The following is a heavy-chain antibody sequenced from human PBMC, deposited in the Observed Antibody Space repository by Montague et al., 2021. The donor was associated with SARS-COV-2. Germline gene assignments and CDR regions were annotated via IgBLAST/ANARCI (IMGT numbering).Heavy chain of an antibody. Sequence: SLRLSCAASGFTFRRYEMHWVRQPPGKGLQWVSYINTGGDTMFYADSVKVLFTTSRDDAKNSLFLQINSLRADDTGVYYCAAGGSINYWGQGTLVTVSP. CDR3: AAGGSINY. CDR1: GFTFRRYE. V-gene: IGHV3-48*03. D-gene: IGHD3-10*01. CDR2: INTGGDTM. J-gene: IGHJ4*02.